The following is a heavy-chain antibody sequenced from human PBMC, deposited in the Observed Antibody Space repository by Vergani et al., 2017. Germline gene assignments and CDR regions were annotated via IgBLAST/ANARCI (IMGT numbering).Heavy chain of an antibody. CDR3: ARDGGYCSGGSCYYEYFQH. D-gene: IGHD2-15*01. CDR1: GFTFSSYW. V-gene: IGHV3-7*01. J-gene: IGHJ1*01. CDR2: IKQDGSEK. Sequence: VQLVESGGGVVQPGRSLRLSCAASGFTFSSYWMSWVRQAPGKGLEWVANIKQDGSEKYYVDSVKGRFTISRDNAKNSLYLQMNSLRAEDTAVYYCARDGGYCSGGSCYYEYFQHWGQGTLVTVSS.